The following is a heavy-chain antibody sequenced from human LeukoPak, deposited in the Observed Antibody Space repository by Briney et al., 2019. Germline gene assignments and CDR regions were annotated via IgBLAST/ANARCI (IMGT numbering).Heavy chain of an antibody. D-gene: IGHD3-22*01. V-gene: IGHV3-23*01. CDR1: GFTFSDYG. CDR2: ISGSGGST. CDR3: AKGLHYYDSSGYYGQIDY. J-gene: IGHJ4*02. Sequence: GGTLRLSCAASGFTFSDYGLSWVRQAPGKGLEWVSVISGSGGSTYYADSVKGRFTISRDNSKKTLYLQMNSLRAEDTAVYYCAKGLHYYDSSGYYGQIDYWGQGTLVTVSS.